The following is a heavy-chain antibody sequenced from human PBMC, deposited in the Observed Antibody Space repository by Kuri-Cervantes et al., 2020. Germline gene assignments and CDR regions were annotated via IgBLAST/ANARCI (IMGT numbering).Heavy chain of an antibody. CDR2: INAGNGNT. CDR1: GYTFTSYA. J-gene: IGHJ5*02. CDR3: AGGPSFRSPGVDP. V-gene: IGHV1-3*01. Sequence: ASVKVSCKASGYTFTSYAMHWVRQAPGQRLEWMGWINAGNGNTKYSQKFQGRVTMTRDRSASTVYMEMRGLRSEDTAVYYCAGGPSFRSPGVDPWGQGTLVTVSS. D-gene: IGHD3-3*01.